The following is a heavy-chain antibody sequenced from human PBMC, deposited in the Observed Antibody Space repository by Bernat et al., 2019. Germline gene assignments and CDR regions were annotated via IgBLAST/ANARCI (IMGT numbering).Heavy chain of an antibody. V-gene: IGHV4-39*01. Sequence: QLQLQESGPGLVKPSETLTLTCTVSGGSISSSSYYWGWIRQPPGKGLEWIGSIYYSGSTYYNPSLKSRVTISVDTSKNQFSLKLSSVTAADTAVYYCARLEYYDFWSGPGYFDYWGQGTLVTVSS. CDR1: GGSISSSSYY. CDR2: IYYSGST. J-gene: IGHJ4*02. D-gene: IGHD3-3*01. CDR3: ARLEYYDFWSGPGYFDY.